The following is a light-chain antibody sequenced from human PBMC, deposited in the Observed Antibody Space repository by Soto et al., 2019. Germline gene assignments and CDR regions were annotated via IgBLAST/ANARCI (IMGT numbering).Light chain of an antibody. Sequence: LPPSQCPWSLPPGPRASLSWRASQSVSNNYLAWYKQKPGQAPRLLIDGASNRATGIPDRGSGSGSGTDFTLTSRRLEHDEFAECYWRRYWSSGTFGEGTKLDIK. CDR3: RRYWSSGT. CDR2: GAS. J-gene: IGKJ4*02. CDR1: QSVSNNY. V-gene: IGKV3-20*01.